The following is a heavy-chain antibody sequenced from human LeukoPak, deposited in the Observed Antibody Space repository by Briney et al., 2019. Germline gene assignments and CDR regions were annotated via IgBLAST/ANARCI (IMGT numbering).Heavy chain of an antibody. CDR1: GFTFSSYG. D-gene: IGHD3-22*01. CDR3: ARAEPYYYDSSGYYLFDY. J-gene: IGHJ4*02. CDR2: IWYDGSNK. V-gene: IGHV3-33*01. Sequence: GGSLRLSCAASGFTFSSYGMHWVRQAPGKGLEWVAVIWYDGSNKYYADSVKGRFTISRDNSKNTLCLQMNSLRAEDTAVYYCARAEPYYYDSSGYYLFDYWGQGTLVTVSS.